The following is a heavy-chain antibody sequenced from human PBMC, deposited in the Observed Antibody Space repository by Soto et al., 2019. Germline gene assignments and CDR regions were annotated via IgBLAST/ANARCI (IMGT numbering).Heavy chain of an antibody. V-gene: IGHV4-59*01. J-gene: IGHJ4*02. CDR3: ARDASYSGSQIDH. CDR2: IYYSGRT. D-gene: IGHD1-26*01. CDR1: GGSISSYY. Sequence: QVQLQESGPGLVKPSETLSLTCTVSGGSISSYYWSWIRQPPGKGLEWIGYIYYSGRTNYNPALKSRAAIPVDQPKTELCLELSAVAAAATAVYYCARDASYSGSQIDHGGQGPLVTVSS.